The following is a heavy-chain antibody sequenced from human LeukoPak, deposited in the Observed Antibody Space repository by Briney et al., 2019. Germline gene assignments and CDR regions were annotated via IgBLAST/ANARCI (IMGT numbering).Heavy chain of an antibody. Sequence: GGSLRLSCAASGFSFSRYGMKWVRQAPGKGLEWVSSISSSSSYIYYADSVKGRFTISRDNAKNSLYLQMNSLRAEDTAVYYCARDLRDSSSWYNNWFDPWGQGTLVTVSS. V-gene: IGHV3-21*01. CDR3: ARDLRDSSSWYNNWFDP. D-gene: IGHD6-13*01. J-gene: IGHJ5*02. CDR1: GFSFSRYG. CDR2: ISSSSSYI.